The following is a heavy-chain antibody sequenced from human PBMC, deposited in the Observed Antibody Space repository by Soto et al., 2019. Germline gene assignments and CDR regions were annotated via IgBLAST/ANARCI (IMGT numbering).Heavy chain of an antibody. CDR2: IIPIFGTA. J-gene: IGHJ5*02. D-gene: IGHD1-7*01. Sequence: ASVKVSCKASGGTFSSYAISWVRQAPGQGLEWMGGIIPIFGTANYAQKFQGRVTITADESTSTAYMELSSLRSEDTAVYYCASPRNWNYAPWFDPWGQGTLVTVSS. V-gene: IGHV1-69*13. CDR3: ASPRNWNYAPWFDP. CDR1: GGTFSSYA.